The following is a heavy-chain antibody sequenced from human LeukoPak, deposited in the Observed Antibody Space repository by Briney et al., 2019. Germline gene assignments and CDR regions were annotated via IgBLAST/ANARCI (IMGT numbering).Heavy chain of an antibody. V-gene: IGHV3-23*01. D-gene: IGHD3-3*01. CDR2: ISGSGGST. J-gene: IGHJ5*02. CDR1: GFTFSSYA. CDR3: AKDSGDFWSGYYGSNWFDP. Sequence: PGGSLRLSRAASGFTFSSYAMSWVRQAPGKGLEWVSAISGSGGSTYYADSVKGRFTISRDNSKNTLYLQMNSLRAEDTAVYYCAKDSGDFWSGYYGSNWFDPRGQGTLVTVSS.